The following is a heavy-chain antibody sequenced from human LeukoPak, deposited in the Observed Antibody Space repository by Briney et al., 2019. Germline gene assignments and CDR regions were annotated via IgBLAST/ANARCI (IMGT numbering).Heavy chain of an antibody. CDR2: IRGGGTSE. J-gene: IGHJ3*02. V-gene: IGHV3-23*01. CDR1: GFTFSAYA. Sequence: PGGSLTLSCTASGFTFSAYAMMWVRQAPGKGPEWVSAIRGGGTSEFYAVPVKGRFRIYRDNSKDTLFPQMNSLRAEDTAVYYCARDPNGDYIGAFDMWGPGTMVTVSS. CDR3: ARDPNGDYIGAFDM. D-gene: IGHD4-17*01.